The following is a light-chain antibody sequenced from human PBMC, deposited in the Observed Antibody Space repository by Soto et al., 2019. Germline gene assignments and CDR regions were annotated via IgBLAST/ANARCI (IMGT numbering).Light chain of an antibody. Sequence: QSVLTQPPSASGSPGQSVTISCTGTSSDVGDYNYVSWYQQHPGSAPKLMIFEVSQRPSGVPDRFSGSKSGNTASLTVSGLQAEDEADYYCSSYGGSNNLVVFGGGTQLTVL. CDR2: EVS. CDR3: SSYGGSNNLVV. J-gene: IGLJ2*01. V-gene: IGLV2-8*01. CDR1: SSDVGDYNY.